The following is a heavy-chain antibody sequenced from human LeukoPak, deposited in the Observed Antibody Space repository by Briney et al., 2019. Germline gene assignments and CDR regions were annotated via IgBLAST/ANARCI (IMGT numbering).Heavy chain of an antibody. CDR3: ARVERLGYEDY. J-gene: IGHJ4*02. Sequence: SETLSLTCAVYGGSFSGYYWSWIRQPPGKGLEWIGETSHSGSTNYNPSLESRVNISADTSKNQFSLKLTSVTAADTAVYYCARVERLGYEDYWGQGTLVTVSS. CDR1: GGSFSGYY. D-gene: IGHD2-15*01. CDR2: TSHSGST. V-gene: IGHV4-34*01.